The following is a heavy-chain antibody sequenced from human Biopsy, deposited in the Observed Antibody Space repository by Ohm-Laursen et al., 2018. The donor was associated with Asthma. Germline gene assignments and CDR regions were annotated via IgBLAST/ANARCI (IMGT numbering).Heavy chain of an antibody. V-gene: IGHV3-30*03. D-gene: IGHD6-19*01. Sequence: SLRLSCAASEFSFSHYPMHWARQAPGKGLEWVAVISFDGSNKYYGDSVKGRFTIARDNSKNTLYLQMNSLRAEDTAVYYCSREEPTSGWYQGSILRWGQGTLVTVSS. CDR2: ISFDGSNK. CDR1: EFSFSHYP. J-gene: IGHJ4*02. CDR3: SREEPTSGWYQGSILR.